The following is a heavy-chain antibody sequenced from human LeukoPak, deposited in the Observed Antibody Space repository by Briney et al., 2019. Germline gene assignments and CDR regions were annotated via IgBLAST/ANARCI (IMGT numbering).Heavy chain of an antibody. CDR3: ATYCSGGSCYSYYGMDF. D-gene: IGHD2-15*01. Sequence: ASAKVSCKASGYTFTGYYMHWVRQAPGQGLEWMGWINPNSGGTNYAQKFQGRVTMTRDTSISTAYMELSRLRSDDTAVYYCATYCSGGSCYSYYGMDFWGQGTTVTVSS. CDR1: GYTFTGYY. V-gene: IGHV1-2*02. J-gene: IGHJ6*02. CDR2: INPNSGGT.